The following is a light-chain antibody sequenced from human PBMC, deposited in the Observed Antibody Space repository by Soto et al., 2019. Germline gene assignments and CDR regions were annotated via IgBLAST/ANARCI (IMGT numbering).Light chain of an antibody. CDR2: GAS. CDR1: HDIRSN. Sequence: EIVMTQSPATLSVSPGERATVSCSASHDIRSNLAWYQQRPGQAPRLLIYGASTRATGIPARFSGSGSGTEFTLTISSLQSEDFAVYHCQQYHNLPPWTFGQGTKVDIK. V-gene: IGKV3-15*01. CDR3: QQYHNLPPWT. J-gene: IGKJ1*01.